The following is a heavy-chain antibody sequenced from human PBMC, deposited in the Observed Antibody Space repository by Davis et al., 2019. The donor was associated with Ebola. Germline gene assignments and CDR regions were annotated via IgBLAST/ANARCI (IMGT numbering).Heavy chain of an antibody. J-gene: IGHJ6*02. CDR3: ARLRTSMQTYYYYGMDV. V-gene: IGHV5-10-1*01. CDR2: IDPSDSYT. Sequence: GGSLRLSCKGSGYSFTSYWISWVRQMPGNGLEWMGRIDPSDSYTNYSPSFQGHVTIPADKSISTAYLQWSSLKASDTAMYYCARLRTSMQTYYYYGMDVWGQGTTVTVSS. CDR1: GYSFTSYW.